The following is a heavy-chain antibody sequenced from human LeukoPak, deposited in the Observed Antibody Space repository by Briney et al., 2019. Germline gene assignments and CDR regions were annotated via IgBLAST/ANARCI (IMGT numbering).Heavy chain of an antibody. J-gene: IGHJ4*02. CDR2: IYYSGAT. Sequence: PSETLSLTCTVSGDSISTNFYWGWIRQPPGKGLEWIGSIYYSGATYNNPSLKSRVTMSVDTSKNQFSLKVSSVTAADTAVYYCARDYYDSSDYFDSWGQGTLVTVSS. CDR3: ARDYYDSSDYFDS. CDR1: GDSISTNFY. V-gene: IGHV4-39*07. D-gene: IGHD3-22*01.